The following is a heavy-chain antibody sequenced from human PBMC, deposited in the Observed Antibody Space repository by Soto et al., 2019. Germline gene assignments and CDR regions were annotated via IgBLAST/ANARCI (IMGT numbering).Heavy chain of an antibody. CDR2: INPSGGST. V-gene: IGHV1-46*03. Sequence: GASVKVSCKASGYIFISHYMHWVRQAPGQGLEWMGIINPSGGSTSYAQKFQGRVTMTRDTSTSTVYMELSSLRSEDTAVYYCARGHCTSTNCYYYYYGMHVSGQAPTFTVSS. CDR1: GYIFISHY. CDR3: ARGHCTSTNCYYYYYGMHV. D-gene: IGHD2-2*01. J-gene: IGHJ6*02.